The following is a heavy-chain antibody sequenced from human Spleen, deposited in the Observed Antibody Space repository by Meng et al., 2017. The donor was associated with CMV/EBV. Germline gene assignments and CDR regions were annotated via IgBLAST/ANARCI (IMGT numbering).Heavy chain of an antibody. CDR3: ARGYCSGASCYIDD. CDR2: INPNSGAK. V-gene: IGHV1-2*02. CDR1: GYKFTGYF. J-gene: IGHJ4*02. Sequence: ASVKVSCKASGYKFTGYFMHWVRQAPGQGLEWVGWINPNSGAKDYAQKFQGRVTMTRDTSISTAYMELSRLRSDDTAVYYCARGYCSGASCYIDDWGQGTLVTVSS. D-gene: IGHD2-2*02.